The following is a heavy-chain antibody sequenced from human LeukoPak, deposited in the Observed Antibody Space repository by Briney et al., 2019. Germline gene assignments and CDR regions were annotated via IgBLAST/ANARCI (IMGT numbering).Heavy chain of an antibody. V-gene: IGHV1-18*01. CDR3: ARDVGEYCSSTNCYASHY. Sequence: ASVKVSCKASGDTFNTYVISWVRQAPGQGLEWMGWISVYNGNTNYAQTLQGRVTMTTDTSTSTAYMELRSLRSDDTAVYYCARDVGEYCSSTNCYASHYWGQGTLVTVSS. J-gene: IGHJ4*02. CDR2: ISVYNGNT. D-gene: IGHD2-2*01. CDR1: GDTFNTYV.